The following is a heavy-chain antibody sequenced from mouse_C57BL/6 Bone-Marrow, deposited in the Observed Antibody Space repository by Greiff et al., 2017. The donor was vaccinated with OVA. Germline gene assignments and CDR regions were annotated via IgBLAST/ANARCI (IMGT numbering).Heavy chain of an antibody. CDR2: INPNNGGT. V-gene: IGHV1-26*01. CDR1: GYTFTDYY. CDR3: GFITTVVESYWYFDV. J-gene: IGHJ1*03. Sequence: VQLKQSGPELVKPGASVKISCKASGYTFTDYYMNWVKQSHGKSLEWIGDINPNNGGTSYNQKFKGKATLTVDKSSSTAYMELRSLTSEDSAVYYCGFITTVVESYWYFDVWGTGTTVTVSS. D-gene: IGHD1-1*01.